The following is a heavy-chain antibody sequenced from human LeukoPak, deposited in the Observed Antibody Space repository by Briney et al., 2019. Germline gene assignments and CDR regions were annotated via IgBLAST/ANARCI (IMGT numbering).Heavy chain of an antibody. CDR2: ISAYNGNT. V-gene: IGHV1-18*01. CDR1: GGTFSSYA. Sequence: ASVKVSCKASGGTFSSYAISWVRQAPGQGLEWMGWISAYNGNTNYAQKLQGRVTMTTDTSTSTAYMELRSLRSDDTAVYYCARLLASSSWPARNPWGQGTLVTVSS. CDR3: ARLLASSSWPARNP. D-gene: IGHD6-13*01. J-gene: IGHJ5*02.